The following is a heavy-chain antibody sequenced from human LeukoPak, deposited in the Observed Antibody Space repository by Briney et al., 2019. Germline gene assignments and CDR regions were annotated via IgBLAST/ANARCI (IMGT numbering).Heavy chain of an antibody. V-gene: IGHV4-38-2*02. CDR2: IYHSGST. J-gene: IGHJ4*02. D-gene: IGHD2-2*01. Sequence: SETLSLTCTVSGFSINNGYYWGWIRQPPGKGLEWIGSIYHSGSTYYKPSLKSRVTISVDTSKNQFSLKLSSVTAADTAVYYCARGSYGSSTSRTIDYWGQGTLVTVSS. CDR3: ARGSYGSSTSRTIDY. CDR1: GFSINNGYY.